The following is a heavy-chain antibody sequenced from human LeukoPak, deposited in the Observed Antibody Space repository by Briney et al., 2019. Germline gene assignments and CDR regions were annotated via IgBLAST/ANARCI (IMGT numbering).Heavy chain of an antibody. Sequence: ASVKVSCKASGGTFSSYAISWVRQAPGQGLEWMGGIIPIFGTANYAQKFQGRVTITADESTSTAYMELSSLRSEDTAVYYCARTYCSSTSCQKRGARFDYWGQGTLVTVSS. D-gene: IGHD2-2*01. V-gene: IGHV1-69*01. CDR3: ARTYCSSTSCQKRGARFDY. CDR2: IIPIFGTA. J-gene: IGHJ4*02. CDR1: GGTFSSYA.